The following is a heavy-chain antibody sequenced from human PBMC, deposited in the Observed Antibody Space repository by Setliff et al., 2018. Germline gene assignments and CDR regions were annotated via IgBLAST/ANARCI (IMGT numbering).Heavy chain of an antibody. J-gene: IGHJ4*02. D-gene: IGHD3-10*01. V-gene: IGHV3-15*01. CDR2: VRSNSVGGTT. CDR1: DAS. Sequence: DASWSWVRQAPGKGLEWVARVRSNSVGGTTEYGAPVKGRFTISRDDSKDTVYLQMNDLKTEDTGVYYCTGRTYGHQLGDYWGQGTLVTVSS. CDR3: TGRTYGHQLGDY.